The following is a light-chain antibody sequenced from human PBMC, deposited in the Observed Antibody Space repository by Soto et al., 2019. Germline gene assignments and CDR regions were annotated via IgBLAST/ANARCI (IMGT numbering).Light chain of an antibody. CDR3: SSYAGSNNLV. V-gene: IGLV2-8*01. J-gene: IGLJ2*01. Sequence: QSVLTQPPSASGSPGQSVTISCTGTSSDVGGYNYVSWYRQYPGKAPKLMIYEVNKRPSGVPDRFSGSKSGNTASLTVSGLQAEDEADYYCSSYAGSNNLVFGGGTKLTVL. CDR1: SSDVGGYNY. CDR2: EVN.